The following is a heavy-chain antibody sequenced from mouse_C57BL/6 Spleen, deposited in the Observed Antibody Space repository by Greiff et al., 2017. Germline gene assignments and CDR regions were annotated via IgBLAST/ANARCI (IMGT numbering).Heavy chain of an antibody. V-gene: IGHV7-3*01. CDR1: GFTFTDYY. CDR3: ARYIRYGNYGFDY. D-gene: IGHD2-1*01. CDR2: IRNKANGYTT. J-gene: IGHJ2*01. Sequence: EVNLVESGGGLVQPGGSLSLSCAASGFTFTDYYMSWVRQPPGKALEWLGFIRNKANGYTTEYSASVKGRFTISRDNSQSILYLQMNALRAEDSATYYCARYIRYGNYGFDYWGQGTTLTVSA.